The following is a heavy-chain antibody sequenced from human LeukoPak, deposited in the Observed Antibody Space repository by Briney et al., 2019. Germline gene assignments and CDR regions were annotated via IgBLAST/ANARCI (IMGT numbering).Heavy chain of an antibody. Sequence: GGSLRLSCAASGFTFSSYWMSWVRQAPGKGLEWVANIKQDGSEKYYVDSVKGRFTISRDNAKNSLYLQMNSLRAEDTAVYYCAREHNGFWSGYFDYWGQGTLVTVSS. J-gene: IGHJ4*02. V-gene: IGHV3-7*01. CDR1: GFTFSSYW. D-gene: IGHD3-3*01. CDR2: IKQDGSEK. CDR3: AREHNGFWSGYFDY.